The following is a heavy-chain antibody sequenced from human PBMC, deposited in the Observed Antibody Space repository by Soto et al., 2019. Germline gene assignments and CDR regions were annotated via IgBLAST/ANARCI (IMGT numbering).Heavy chain of an antibody. CDR1: GCTFSSYA. CDR2: IIPIFGTA. Sequence: AVKVSCKASGCTFSSYAISWVRQAPGQGLEWMGGIIPIFGTANYAQKFQGRVTITADESTSTAYMELSSLRSEDTAVYYCDFSIDAFDIWGQGTMVTVSS. CDR3: DFSIDAFDI. J-gene: IGHJ3*02. V-gene: IGHV1-69*13.